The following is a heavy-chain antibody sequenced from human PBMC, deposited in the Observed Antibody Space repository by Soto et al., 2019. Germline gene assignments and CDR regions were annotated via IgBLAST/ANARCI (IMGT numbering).Heavy chain of an antibody. J-gene: IGHJ5*02. V-gene: IGHV1-8*01. CDR1: GYTFTSYD. CDR3: ARGITMVRGVTNNWFDP. Sequence: QVQLVQSGAEVKKPGASVKVSCKASGYTFTSYDINWVRQATRQGLEWMGWMNPNSGNTGYAQKFQGRVTMTRNTSISTAYMELSSLRSEDTAVYYCARGITMVRGVTNNWFDPWGQGTLVTVSS. CDR2: MNPNSGNT. D-gene: IGHD3-10*01.